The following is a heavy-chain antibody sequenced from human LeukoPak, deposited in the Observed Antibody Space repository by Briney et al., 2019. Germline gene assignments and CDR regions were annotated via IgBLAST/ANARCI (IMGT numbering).Heavy chain of an antibody. V-gene: IGHV3-7*01. J-gene: IGHJ4*02. D-gene: IGHD3-9*01. CDR1: GFIFSSYW. CDR2: IKQDGSEK. CDR3: ARAPQYYDILTGYLTAPLDY. Sequence: GGSLRLSCAASGFIFSSYWMSWVRQAPGKGLEWVANIKQDGSEKYYVDSVKGRFTISRDNAKNSLYLQMNSLRAEDTAVYYCARAPQYYDILTGYLTAPLDYWGQGTLVTVSS.